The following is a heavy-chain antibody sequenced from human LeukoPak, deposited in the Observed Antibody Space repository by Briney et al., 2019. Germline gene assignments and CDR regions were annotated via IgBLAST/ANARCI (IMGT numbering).Heavy chain of an antibody. D-gene: IGHD4-11*01. J-gene: IGHJ4*02. CDR2: INPNSGAA. CDR3: ARASYSNYATHFDY. V-gene: IGHV1-2*06. Sequence: VASVKVSCKASGYTFTDYYMHWVRQAPGQGLEWMGRINPNSGAADYAQEFQGRVTMTRDTSINTVYMELSRLRSDDTAVYYCARASYSNYATHFDYWGQGTPVTVSS. CDR1: GYTFTDYY.